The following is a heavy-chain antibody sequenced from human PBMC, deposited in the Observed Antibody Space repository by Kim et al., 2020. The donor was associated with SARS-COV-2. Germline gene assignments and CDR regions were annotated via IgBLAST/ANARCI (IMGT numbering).Heavy chain of an antibody. Sequence: GGSLRLSCAASGFTVSSNYMSWVRQAPGKGLEWVSVIYSGGSTYYADSVKGRFTISRDNSKNTLYLQMNSLRAEDTAVYYCARVRKGWFGETFDYWGQGTLVTVSS. D-gene: IGHD3-10*01. CDR2: IYSGGST. CDR3: ARVRKGWFGETFDY. J-gene: IGHJ4*02. CDR1: GFTVSSNY. V-gene: IGHV3-53*01.